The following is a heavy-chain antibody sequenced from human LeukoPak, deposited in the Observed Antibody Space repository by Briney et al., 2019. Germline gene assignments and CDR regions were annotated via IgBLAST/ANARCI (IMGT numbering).Heavy chain of an antibody. Sequence: TSETLSLTCAVYGGSFSGYYRSWIRQPPGKGLEWIGEINRSGSTNYNPSLTSRVTISVDTSKNQFSLKLSSVTAADTAVYYCARAPRKGIAAAGGGRYNWFDPWGQGTLVTVSS. CDR2: INRSGST. V-gene: IGHV4-34*01. CDR3: ARAPRKGIAAAGGGRYNWFDP. D-gene: IGHD6-13*01. J-gene: IGHJ5*02. CDR1: GGSFSGYY.